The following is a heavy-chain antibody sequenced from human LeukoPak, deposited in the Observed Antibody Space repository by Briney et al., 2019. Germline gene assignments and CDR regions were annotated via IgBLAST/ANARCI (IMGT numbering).Heavy chain of an antibody. CDR3: AGSFYDILTGCYGDNRFDP. CDR1: GGSVSSGSYY. CDR2: IYYSGST. J-gene: IGHJ5*02. V-gene: IGHV4-61*01. Sequence: PSETLSLTCTVSGGSVSSGSYYWSWIRQPPGKGLEWIGYIYYSGSTNYNPSLKSRVTISVDTSKNQFSLKLSSVTAADTAVYYCAGSFYDILTGCYGDNRFDPWGQGTLVTVSS. D-gene: IGHD3-9*01.